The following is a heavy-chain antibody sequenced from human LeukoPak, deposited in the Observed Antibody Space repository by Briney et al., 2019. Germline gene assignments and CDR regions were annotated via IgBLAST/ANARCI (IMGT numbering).Heavy chain of an antibody. CDR1: GYTFTSYG. D-gene: IGHD3-22*01. J-gene: IGHJ4*02. CDR2: ISGYNGNT. CDR3: ASGSGYYYADYYFDY. V-gene: IGHV1-18*01. Sequence: ASVKVSCKASGYTFTSYGISWVRQAPGQGLEWMGWISGYNGNTHYAQNLQGRVTMTTDTSTSTAYMELRSLRSDDTAVYYCASGSGYYYADYYFDYWGQGTLVTVSS.